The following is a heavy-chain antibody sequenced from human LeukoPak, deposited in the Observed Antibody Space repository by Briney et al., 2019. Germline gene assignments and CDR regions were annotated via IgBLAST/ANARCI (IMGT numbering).Heavy chain of an antibody. CDR1: GFTFSSYS. D-gene: IGHD1-26*01. CDR2: ISSSSSTI. Sequence: PGRSLRLSCAASGFTFSSYSMNWVRQAPGKGLEWVSHISSSSSTIYYADSVKGRFTISRDNAKNSLYLQMNSLRAEDTAVYYCAREVGASEFDYWGQGTLVTVSS. V-gene: IGHV3-48*04. CDR3: AREVGASEFDY. J-gene: IGHJ4*02.